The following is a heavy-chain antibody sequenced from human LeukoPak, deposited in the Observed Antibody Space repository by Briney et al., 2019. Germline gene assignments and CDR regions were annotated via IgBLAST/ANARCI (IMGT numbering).Heavy chain of an antibody. J-gene: IGHJ3*02. V-gene: IGHV3-21*01. CDR2: ISSSSSYI. D-gene: IGHD3-16*01. CDR1: GFTFSSYS. CDR3: ARVTGDYDYIWGSYPSVDAFDI. Sequence: GGSLRLSCAASGFTFSSYSMNWVRQAPGKGLEWVSSISSSSSYIYYADSVQGRFTISRDNAKNSLYLQMNSLRAEDTAVYYCARVTGDYDYIWGSYPSVDAFDIWGQGTLVTVSS.